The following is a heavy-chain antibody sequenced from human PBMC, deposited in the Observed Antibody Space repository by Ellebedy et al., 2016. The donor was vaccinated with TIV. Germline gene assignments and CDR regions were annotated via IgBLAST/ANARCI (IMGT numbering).Heavy chain of an antibody. Sequence: GESLKISXAASGFIFSGVWMTWVRQVPGKGLEFVANIREDGNEKNYVDSVKGRFTISRDNAKNSLYLQMESLRAEDSAVYYCARDHSGGAFDNWGQGTLVTVSS. CDR1: GFIFSGVW. CDR2: IREDGNEK. V-gene: IGHV3-7*04. D-gene: IGHD2-15*01. CDR3: ARDHSGGAFDN. J-gene: IGHJ4*02.